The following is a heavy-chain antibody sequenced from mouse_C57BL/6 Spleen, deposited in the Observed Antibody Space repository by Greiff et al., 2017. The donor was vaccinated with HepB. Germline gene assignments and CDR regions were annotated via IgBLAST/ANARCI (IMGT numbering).Heavy chain of an antibody. CDR2: ISGGGGNT. J-gene: IGHJ2*01. Sequence: DVKLVESGGGLVKPGGSLKLSCAASGFTFSSYTMSWVRQTPEKRLEWVATISGGGGNTYYPDSVKGRFTISRDNAKNTLYLQMSSLRSEDTALYYCARTGIVFDYWGQGTTLTVSS. V-gene: IGHV5-9*01. CDR1: GFTFSSYT. D-gene: IGHD4-1*01. CDR3: ARTGIVFDY.